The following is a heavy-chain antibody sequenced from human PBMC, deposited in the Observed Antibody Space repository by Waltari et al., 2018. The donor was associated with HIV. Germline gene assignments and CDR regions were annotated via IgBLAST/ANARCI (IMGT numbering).Heavy chain of an antibody. V-gene: IGHV1-18*01. D-gene: IGHD3-3*01. Sequence: QVQLVQSGAEVKKPGASVKVSCKASGYTFTSYGISWVRQAPGQGLEWMGWISAYNGNTNYAQKLQGRVTRTTDTSTSTAYMELRSLRSDDTAVYYCARDSKGDFWSGPISKDYWGQGTLVTVSS. CDR1: GYTFTSYG. CDR2: ISAYNGNT. CDR3: ARDSKGDFWSGPISKDY. J-gene: IGHJ4*02.